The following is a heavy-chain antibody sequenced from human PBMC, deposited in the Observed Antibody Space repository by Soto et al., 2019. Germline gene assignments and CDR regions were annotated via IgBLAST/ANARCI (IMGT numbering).Heavy chain of an antibody. D-gene: IGHD1-20*01. Sequence: PGGSLRLSCAASGFTFSSYGMHWVRQAPGKGLEWVAVIWYDGSNKYYADSVKGRFTISRDNSKNTLYLQMNSLRAEDTAVYYCARDLRRYPIRANEFGYWGQGTLVTVSS. V-gene: IGHV3-33*01. J-gene: IGHJ4*02. CDR1: GFTFSSYG. CDR3: ARDLRRYPIRANEFGY. CDR2: IWYDGSNK.